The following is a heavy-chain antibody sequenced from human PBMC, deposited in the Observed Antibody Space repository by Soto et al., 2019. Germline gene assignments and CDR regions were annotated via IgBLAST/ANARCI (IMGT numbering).Heavy chain of an antibody. Sequence: SETLSLTCAVYGGSFSGYYWSWIRQPPGKGLEWIGEINHSGSTNYNPSLKSRVTISVDTSKNQFSLKLSSVTAADTAVYYCARSTPEYSSSSGYSLGAPYYYYYYMDVWGKGTTVTVSS. CDR1: GGSFSGYY. CDR2: INHSGST. CDR3: ARSTPEYSSSSGYSLGAPYYYYYYMDV. V-gene: IGHV4-34*01. D-gene: IGHD6-6*01. J-gene: IGHJ6*03.